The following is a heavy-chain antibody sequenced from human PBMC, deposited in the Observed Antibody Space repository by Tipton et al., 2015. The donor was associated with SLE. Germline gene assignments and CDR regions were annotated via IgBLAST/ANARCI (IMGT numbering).Heavy chain of an antibody. D-gene: IGHD5-12*01. CDR1: GESFNGYF. CDR3: ARESADYGYSGFDLGYYSYYMDV. J-gene: IGHJ6*03. Sequence: GLVKPSQTLSLTCAVYGESFNGYFWTWIRQPPGKGLEWIAEIIHSGVTNYNPSLKSRVTISVDMSKNPVSLKLSSVTAADTAVYYCARESADYGYSGFDLGYYSYYMDVWGKGTTVTVSS. CDR2: IIHSGVT. V-gene: IGHV4-34*12.